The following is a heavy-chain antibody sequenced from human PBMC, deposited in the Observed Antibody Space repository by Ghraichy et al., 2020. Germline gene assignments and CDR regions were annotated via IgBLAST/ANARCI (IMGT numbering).Heavy chain of an antibody. CDR2: INPNSGGT. CDR1: GYTFTGYY. Sequence: ASVKVSCKASGYTFTGYYMHWVRQAPGQGLEWMGWINPNSGGTNYAQKFQGRVTMTRDTSISTAYMELSRLRSDDTAVYYCAAAITYCGGDCYSGDAFDIWGQGTMVTVSS. D-gene: IGHD2-21*02. CDR3: AAAITYCGGDCYSGDAFDI. J-gene: IGHJ3*02. V-gene: IGHV1-2*02.